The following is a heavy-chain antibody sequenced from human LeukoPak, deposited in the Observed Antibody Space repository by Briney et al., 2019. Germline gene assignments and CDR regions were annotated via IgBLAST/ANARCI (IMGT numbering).Heavy chain of an antibody. V-gene: IGHV1-2*02. Sequence: ASVKVSCKASGYTFTAYYIHWVRQAPGQGLEWMGWINPNSGGTNYAQNFQGRVTMTRDTSISTAYMELSRLRSDDTAVYYCARKGDGTSSSHDTLDIWGQGTMVTVSS. CDR3: ARKGDGTSSSHDTLDI. CDR1: GYTFTAYY. D-gene: IGHD1-26*01. J-gene: IGHJ3*02. CDR2: INPNSGGT.